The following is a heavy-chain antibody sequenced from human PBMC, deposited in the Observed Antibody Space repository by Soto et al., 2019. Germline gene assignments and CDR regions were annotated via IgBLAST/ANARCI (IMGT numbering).Heavy chain of an antibody. J-gene: IGHJ6*02. D-gene: IGHD2-21*01. Sequence: EVQLLESGGGLVQPGGSLRLSCAASGFTFINYAMSWVRQAPGKGLEWVSTIGGGDGSTYYADSVKGRFTISRDNSKNTLYLQMNSLRAEDTAVYYCAKDCGGDCYYGMDVWGQGTTVTVSS. CDR2: IGGGDGST. V-gene: IGHV3-23*01. CDR3: AKDCGGDCYYGMDV. CDR1: GFTFINYA.